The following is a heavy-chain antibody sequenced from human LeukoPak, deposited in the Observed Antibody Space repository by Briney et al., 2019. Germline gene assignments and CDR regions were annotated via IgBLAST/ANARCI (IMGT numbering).Heavy chain of an antibody. V-gene: IGHV1-46*01. J-gene: IGHJ3*02. CDR1: GYSFTNYN. CDR2: IKPSGGDT. Sequence: ASVKVSCKTSGYSFTNYNLHWVRQAPGQRLEWMGIIKPSGGDTNYAQKFQGRVFMTRDTSTSTVYLELSSLKAEDTAVYYCARVRDGYNDAYDIWGQGTVVTVSS. CDR3: ARVRDGYNDAYDI. D-gene: IGHD5-24*01.